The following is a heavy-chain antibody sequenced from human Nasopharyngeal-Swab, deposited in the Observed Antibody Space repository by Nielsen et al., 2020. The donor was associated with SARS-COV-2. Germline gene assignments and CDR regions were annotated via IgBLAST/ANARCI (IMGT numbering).Heavy chain of an antibody. CDR3: ASGQWLVRVDY. CDR2: INSYGSSR. J-gene: IGHJ4*02. V-gene: IGHV3-74*01. D-gene: IGHD6-19*01. Sequence: GGSLRLSCAASGFTFSYYWMHWVRQAPGKGLVWVSRINSYGSSRSYADSVKGRFTISRDNAKNTLYLQMNSLRAEDTAVYYCASGQWLVRVDYWGQGTLVTVSS. CDR1: GFTFSYYW.